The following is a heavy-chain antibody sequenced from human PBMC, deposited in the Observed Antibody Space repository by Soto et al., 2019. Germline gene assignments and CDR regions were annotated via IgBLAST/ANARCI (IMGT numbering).Heavy chain of an antibody. V-gene: IGHV1-18*01. CDR2: IRAYNGNT. J-gene: IGHJ4*02. D-gene: IGHD3-9*01. CDR3: AGYGTDFLPRVRYCDWLQPAEFDY. CDR1: GYTFTSYG. Sequence: QVQLVQSGAEVKKPGASVKVSCKASGYTFTSYGISWVRQAPGQGLEWMGWIRAYNGNTNYAQKLQGRVTMTTDTSTSTAYMELRILRSDDTAVYYCAGYGTDFLPRVRYCDWLQPAEFDYWGQGSLVTVSS.